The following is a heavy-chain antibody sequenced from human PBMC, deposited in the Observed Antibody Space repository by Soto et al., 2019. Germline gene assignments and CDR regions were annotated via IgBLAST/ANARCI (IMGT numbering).Heavy chain of an antibody. CDR1: GGTFSSYA. CDR2: IIPIFGTA. Sequence: GASVKVSCKASGGTFSSYAISWVRQAPGQGLEWMGGIIPIFGTANYAQKFQGRVTITADESTSTAYMELSSLRSEDTAVYYCASDVEMATSPHYYYGMDVWGQGTTVTVSS. CDR3: ASDVEMATSPHYYYGMDV. D-gene: IGHD5-12*01. J-gene: IGHJ6*02. V-gene: IGHV1-69*13.